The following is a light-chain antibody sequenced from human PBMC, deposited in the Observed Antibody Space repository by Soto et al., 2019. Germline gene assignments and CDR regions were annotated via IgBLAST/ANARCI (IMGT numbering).Light chain of an antibody. V-gene: IGLV2-14*03. J-gene: IGLJ2*01. CDR3: SSYATSGTNVI. CDR1: NSDVGAYPY. CDR2: EVA. Sequence: QSVLTQPASVSGSHGHSITISCTGTNSDVGAYPYVSWYQQHPGNAPKLLIYEVADRPSGVSDRFSGSKSGNTASLTISALQAEDEAVYYCSSYATSGTNVIFGGGTKLTVL.